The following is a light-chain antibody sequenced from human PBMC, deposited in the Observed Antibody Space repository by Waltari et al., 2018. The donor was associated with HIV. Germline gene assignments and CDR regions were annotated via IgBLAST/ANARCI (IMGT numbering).Light chain of an antibody. CDR2: QDS. J-gene: IGLJ2*01. Sequence: SYELTQPPSVSVSPGQTASITCSGDKLGDKYACWYQQKPGQSPVLVIYQDSKRPSGIPERFSGSNSGNTATLTISGTQAIDEADYYCQAWDSTTVLFGGGTKLTVL. CDR1: KLGDKY. CDR3: QAWDSTTVL. V-gene: IGLV3-1*01.